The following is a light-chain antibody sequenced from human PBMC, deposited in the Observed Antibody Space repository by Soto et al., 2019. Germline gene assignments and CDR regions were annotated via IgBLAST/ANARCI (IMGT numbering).Light chain of an antibody. Sequence: IVMPQSPAPLSVSPGERATLSCRASQSVSSNLAWYQQKPGQAPRLLIYGASTRATGIPARFSGSGSGTEITLTISSLQSEDFAVYYCQQYNNWPRTFGQGTKVDIK. CDR3: QQYNNWPRT. V-gene: IGKV3-15*01. J-gene: IGKJ1*01. CDR1: QSVSSN. CDR2: GAS.